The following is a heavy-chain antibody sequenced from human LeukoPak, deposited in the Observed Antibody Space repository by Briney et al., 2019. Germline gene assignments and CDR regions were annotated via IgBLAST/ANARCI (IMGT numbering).Heavy chain of an antibody. CDR3: AREGTTGTYFDY. J-gene: IGHJ4*02. Sequence: GGSLRLSCAASGFTFSSYEMNWVRQAPGKGLEWVSYISSSGSTIYYADSVKGRFTISRDNAKNSLYLQMNSLRAEDTAVYCCAREGTTGTYFDYWGQGTLVTVSS. CDR2: ISSSGSTI. D-gene: IGHD1-1*01. CDR1: GFTFSSYE. V-gene: IGHV3-48*03.